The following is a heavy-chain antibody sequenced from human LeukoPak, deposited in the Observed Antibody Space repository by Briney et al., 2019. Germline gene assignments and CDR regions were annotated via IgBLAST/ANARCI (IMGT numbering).Heavy chain of an antibody. CDR2: IYTSGST. V-gene: IGHV4-4*09. Sequence: SETLSLTCTVSGGSIGRDYWSWIRQPPGKGLEWIGYIYTSGSTNYNPSLKSRVTISVDTSKNQFSLKLSSVTAADTAVYYCARRFPYCSSTSCYYDAFDIWGQGTMVTVSS. CDR1: GGSIGRDY. CDR3: ARRFPYCSSTSCYYDAFDI. J-gene: IGHJ3*02. D-gene: IGHD2-2*01.